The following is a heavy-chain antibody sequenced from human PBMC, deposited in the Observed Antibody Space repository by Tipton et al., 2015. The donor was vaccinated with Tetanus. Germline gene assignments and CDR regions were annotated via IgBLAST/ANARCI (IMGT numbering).Heavy chain of an antibody. Sequence: QLVQSGAEVKRPGASVKVSCKASGYTFSNYGINWVRQAPGQGLEWMGWMSPNSGNTGYAQKFQDRVTLTSDTSISTAYMELSGLRSEDPAVYYCARAGLGSGSNPRSYYFDYWGQRTLVTVSS. D-gene: IGHD3-10*01. CDR3: ARAGLGSGSNPRSYYFDY. J-gene: IGHJ4*02. CDR1: GYTFSNYG. CDR2: MSPNSGNT. V-gene: IGHV1-8*02.